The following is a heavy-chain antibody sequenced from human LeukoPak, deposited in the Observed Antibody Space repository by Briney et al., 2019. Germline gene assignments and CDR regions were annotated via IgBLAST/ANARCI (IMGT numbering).Heavy chain of an antibody. CDR3: ARAPSYYYGSGSSNLFAP. J-gene: IGHJ5*02. V-gene: IGHV4-59*01. CDR1: GGAIISYY. D-gene: IGHD3-10*01. CDR2: IYYSGST. Sequence: SETLSLTCTVAGGAIISYYWSWIRQPPGKGLEGIGGIYYSGSTNYNPSPHSRLTISVDTSTNKLSLKLRSVAAAAAAVYYCARAPSYYYGSGSSNLFAPWGQGTLVPVSS.